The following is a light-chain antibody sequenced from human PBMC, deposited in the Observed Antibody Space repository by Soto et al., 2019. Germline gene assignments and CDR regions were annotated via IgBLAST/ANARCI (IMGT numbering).Light chain of an antibody. V-gene: IGKV1-5*01. CDR2: DAS. J-gene: IGKJ1*01. Sequence: DIQMTQSPSPLSASVGDRVTITCRASQGISSWLAWYQQKPGKAPKLLIYDASTLEIGVPSRFSGSGSGTEFTLTISSLQPDDFATYYCQQYNSSPWTFGRGTKVEIK. CDR1: QGISSW. CDR3: QQYNSSPWT.